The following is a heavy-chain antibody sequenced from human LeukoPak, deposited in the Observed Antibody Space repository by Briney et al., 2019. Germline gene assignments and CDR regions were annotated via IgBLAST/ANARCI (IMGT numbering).Heavy chain of an antibody. CDR2: ISYDGGNK. D-gene: IGHD4-17*01. CDR1: GFTFSSFA. J-gene: IGHJ4*02. V-gene: IGHV3-30-3*01. Sequence: GSLRLSCAASGFTFSSFAMHWVRQAPGKGLEWVAVISYDGGNKYYADSVKGRFTISRDNSKSTLYLQMNSLRAEDTAVYYCAKDVWDYGDPFDYWGQGTLVTVSS. CDR3: AKDVWDYGDPFDY.